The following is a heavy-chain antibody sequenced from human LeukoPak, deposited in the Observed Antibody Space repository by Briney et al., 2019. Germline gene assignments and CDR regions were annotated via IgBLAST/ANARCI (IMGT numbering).Heavy chain of an antibody. CDR1: GFTFSSYA. V-gene: IGHV3-23*01. D-gene: IGHD3-9*01. CDR2: ISGSGGST. J-gene: IGHJ6*02. Sequence: PGGSLRLSCAASGFTFSSYAMSWVRQAPGKGLEWVSAISGSGGSTYYADSVKGRFTISRDNSKNTLYLQMNSLRTEDTAVYYCAKDPPSRFDWLYLYGMDVWGQGTTVTVSS. CDR3: AKDPPSRFDWLYLYGMDV.